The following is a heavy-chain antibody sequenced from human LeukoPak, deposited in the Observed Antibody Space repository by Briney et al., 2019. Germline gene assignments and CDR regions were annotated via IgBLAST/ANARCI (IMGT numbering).Heavy chain of an antibody. D-gene: IGHD2-2*01. CDR2: INPDSGGT. CDR3: ARDVGEYCSSTNCYASHY. J-gene: IGHJ4*02. V-gene: IGHV1-2*02. CDR1: GYTFTVYY. Sequence: ASVKVSCKASGYTFTVYYIHWVRQAPGQGLEWMGWINPDSGGTNYAQKFQGGVTITRDTSITTAYMELSSLRSDDTAVYYCARDVGEYCSSTNCYASHYWGQGTLVTVSS.